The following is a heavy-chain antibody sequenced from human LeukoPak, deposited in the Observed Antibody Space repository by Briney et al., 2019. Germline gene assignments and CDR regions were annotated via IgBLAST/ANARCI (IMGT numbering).Heavy chain of an antibody. D-gene: IGHD3-10*01. V-gene: IGHV4-34*01. Sequence: SETLSLTCAVYGGSFSGYYWSWIRQPPGKGLEWIGEINHSGSTNYNPSLKSRVTISVDTSKNQFSLKLSSVTAADTAVYYCARGHYYYGSGEPHYYYMDVWGKGTTVTVSS. CDR3: ARGHYYYGSGEPHYYYMDV. J-gene: IGHJ6*03. CDR1: GGSFSGYY. CDR2: INHSGST.